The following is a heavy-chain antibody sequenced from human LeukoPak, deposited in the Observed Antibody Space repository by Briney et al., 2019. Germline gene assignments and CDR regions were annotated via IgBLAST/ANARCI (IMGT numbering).Heavy chain of an antibody. CDR2: IYPGDSDT. CDR1: GYSFTSYW. CDR3: ARQAAAGYYYYYYMDV. J-gene: IGHJ6*03. D-gene: IGHD6-13*01. Sequence: GESLKISCKGSGYSFTSYWIGWVRQMPGKGLEWMGIIYPGDSDTRNSPSFQGQVTISADKSISTAYLQWSSLKASDTAMYYCARQAAAGYYYYYYMDVWGKGTTVTVSS. V-gene: IGHV5-51*01.